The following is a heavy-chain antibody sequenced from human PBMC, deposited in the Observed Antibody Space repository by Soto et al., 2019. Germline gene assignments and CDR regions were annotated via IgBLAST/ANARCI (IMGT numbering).Heavy chain of an antibody. CDR1: GFTFTSSA. Sequence: GASVKVSCKASGFTFTSSAVQWVRQARGQRLEWIGWIVVGSGNTYYADSVKGRFTISRDNSKNTLYLQMSSLRAEDTAVYYCAKRTVGWYFDLWGRGTLVTVSS. J-gene: IGHJ2*01. D-gene: IGHD4-17*01. V-gene: IGHV1-58*01. CDR3: AKRTVGWYFDL. CDR2: IVVGSGNT.